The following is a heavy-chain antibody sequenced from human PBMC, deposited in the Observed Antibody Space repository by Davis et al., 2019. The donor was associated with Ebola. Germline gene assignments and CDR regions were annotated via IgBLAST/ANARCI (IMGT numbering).Heavy chain of an antibody. Sequence: AASVKVSCKASGYTFTGYYMHWVRQAPGQGLEWMGIINPSGGSTSYAQKFQGRVTMTRDTSTSTVYMELSSLRSEDTAVYYCARSRFGGGNVRGFGDYWGQGTLVTVSS. CDR1: GYTFTGYY. CDR3: ARSRFGGGNVRGFGDY. CDR2: INPSGGST. D-gene: IGHD4-23*01. V-gene: IGHV1-46*01. J-gene: IGHJ4*02.